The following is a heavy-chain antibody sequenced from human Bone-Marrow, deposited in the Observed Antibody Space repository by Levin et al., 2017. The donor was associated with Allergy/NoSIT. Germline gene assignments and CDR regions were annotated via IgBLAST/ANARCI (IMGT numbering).Heavy chain of an antibody. J-gene: IGHJ4*02. CDR3: ARHIPHKD. D-gene: IGHD2-21*01. V-gene: IGHV1-2*02. CDR2: IRPNSGTP. Sequence: LEWMGWIRPNSGTPTYAQQFQGRVTMTRDTANSTVYLELSRLTADDTAVYYCARHIPHKDWGQGTLVIVSS.